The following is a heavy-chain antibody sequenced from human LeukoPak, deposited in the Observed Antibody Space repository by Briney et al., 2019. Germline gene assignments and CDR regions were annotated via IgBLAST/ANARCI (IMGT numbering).Heavy chain of an antibody. Sequence: GGSLRLSCAASGFTFSSYAMSWVRQAPGKGLEWVSAISGSGGSTYYADSVKGRFTISRDNSKNTLYLQMNSLRAEDTAVYYCAKRGDSGSYPYYYYGMDVWGQGTTVTVSS. CDR1: GFTFSSYA. J-gene: IGHJ6*02. CDR3: AKRGDSGSYPYYYYGMDV. CDR2: ISGSGGST. V-gene: IGHV3-23*01. D-gene: IGHD1-26*01.